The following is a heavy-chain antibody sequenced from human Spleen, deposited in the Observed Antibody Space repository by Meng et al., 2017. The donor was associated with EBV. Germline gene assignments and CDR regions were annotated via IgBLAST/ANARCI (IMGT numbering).Heavy chain of an antibody. V-gene: IGHV4-30-4*07. Sequence: QVQLQESGPGLGKPSQTLSLTCAVSGNSISSGRYYWSWIRQTPGKGLEWIGEIHYGGSTKYNPSLQSRVTISGDTSRNQISLSLTSVTDADTAVYYCARDTEAPGTWFDQWGQGTMVTVSS. CDR3: ARDTEAPGTWFDQ. CDR2: IHYGGST. CDR1: GNSISSGRYY. D-gene: IGHD1-26*01. J-gene: IGHJ5*02.